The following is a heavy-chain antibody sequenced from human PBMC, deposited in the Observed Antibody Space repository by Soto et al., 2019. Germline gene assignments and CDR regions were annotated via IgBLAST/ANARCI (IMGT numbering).Heavy chain of an antibody. V-gene: IGHV1-69*02. CDR2: IIPILGIA. J-gene: IGHJ4*02. Sequence: QVQLVQSGAEVKKPGSSVKVSCKASGGTFSSYTISWVRQAPGQGLEWMGRIIPILGIANYAQKFQGRVKIXADKSTSTAYMELSSLRSEDTDVYYCARVGYQVENYWGQGTLVTVSS. CDR1: GGTFSSYT. D-gene: IGHD3-16*02. CDR3: ARVGYQVENY.